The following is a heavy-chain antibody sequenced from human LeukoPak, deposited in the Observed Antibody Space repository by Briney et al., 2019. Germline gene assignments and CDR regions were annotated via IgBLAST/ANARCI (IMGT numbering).Heavy chain of an antibody. CDR1: GFTFSDYN. CDR2: ISRSGSTK. D-gene: IGHD2-15*01. Sequence: GGSLRLSCAASGFTFSDYNMRWIRQAPGKGLEWVSSISRSGSTKYYADSVKGRFTISRDNAKNSLFLQMNSLRAEDTAVYYCARDQIKYCSGGSCLHMDVWGKGTTVTASS. V-gene: IGHV3-11*04. CDR3: ARDQIKYCSGGSCLHMDV. J-gene: IGHJ6*03.